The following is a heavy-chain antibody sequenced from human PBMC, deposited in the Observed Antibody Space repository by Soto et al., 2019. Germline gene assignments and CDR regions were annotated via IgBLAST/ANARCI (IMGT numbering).Heavy chain of an antibody. V-gene: IGHV1-18*01. CDR3: ARISQSDFWSGYYYFFDY. D-gene: IGHD3-3*01. J-gene: IGHJ4*02. Sequence: QVHLVQSGAEVEKPGASVKVSCKASGYTFTDYGISWVRQAPGQGLQWMGWITAFNGNTKYAQQLQGRVTMTTDTSTRKVYMELRSLESYDTAVYYCARISQSDFWSGYYYFFDYWGQGTLVTVSS. CDR1: GYTFTDYG. CDR2: ITAFNGNT.